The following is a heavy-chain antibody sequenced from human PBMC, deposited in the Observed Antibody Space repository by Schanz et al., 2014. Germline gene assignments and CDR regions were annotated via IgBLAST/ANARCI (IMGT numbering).Heavy chain of an antibody. Sequence: EVQLVASGGGLVQPGGSLRLSCAASGFSFGTYAMSWVRQAPGKGLLWVSSISSGGGSTYYADSVKGRFTISRDNSKNSLYLQMNSLRAEDTAVYFCAKDLGVDCGDGCFNWYFDLWGRGTLVTVSS. CDR3: AKDLGVDCGDGCFNWYFDL. J-gene: IGHJ2*01. V-gene: IGHV3-23*04. CDR1: GFSFGTYA. CDR2: ISSGGGST. D-gene: IGHD2-21*02.